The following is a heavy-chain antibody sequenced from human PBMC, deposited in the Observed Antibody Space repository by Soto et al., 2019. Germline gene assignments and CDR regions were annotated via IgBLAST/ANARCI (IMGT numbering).Heavy chain of an antibody. Sequence: GGSLRLSCAASGFTFSNAWMSWVRQAPGKGLEWVGRIKSKTDGGTTDYAAPVKGRFTISRDDSKNTLYLQMNSLKTEDTAVYYCTKHPGGAYGMDVWGQGPTVTVYS. CDR1: GFTFSNAW. D-gene: IGHD1-26*01. J-gene: IGHJ6*02. V-gene: IGHV3-15*01. CDR2: IKSKTDGGTT. CDR3: TKHPGGAYGMDV.